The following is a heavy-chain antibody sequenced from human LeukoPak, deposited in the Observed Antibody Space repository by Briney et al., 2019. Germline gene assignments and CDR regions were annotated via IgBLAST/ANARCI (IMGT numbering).Heavy chain of an antibody. CDR3: TRTSDILTGYTPREAYYYYYHMDV. CDR1: GFTFSGSA. Sequence: GGSLRLSCAASGFTFSGSAMHWVRQTSGKGLEWVGRIRSKANSYATVYAASVKGRFTISRDDSKNTAYLQMNSLKTEDTAVYYCTRTSDILTGYTPREAYYYYYHMDVWGKGTTVTTSS. V-gene: IGHV3-73*01. D-gene: IGHD3-9*01. CDR2: IRSKANSYAT. J-gene: IGHJ6*03.